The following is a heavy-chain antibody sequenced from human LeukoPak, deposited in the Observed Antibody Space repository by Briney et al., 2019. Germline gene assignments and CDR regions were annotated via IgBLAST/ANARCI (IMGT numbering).Heavy chain of an antibody. CDR2: ISSSSSYI. J-gene: IGHJ4*02. CDR1: GFTFSSYS. Sequence: GGSLRLSCAASGFTFSSYSMIWVRQAPGKGLEWVSSISSSSSYIYYADSVKGRFTISRDNAKNSLYLQMNSLRGEDTAVYYCARGMVYCSGGSCFDYWGQGTLVTVSS. D-gene: IGHD2-15*01. V-gene: IGHV3-21*01. CDR3: ARGMVYCSGGSCFDY.